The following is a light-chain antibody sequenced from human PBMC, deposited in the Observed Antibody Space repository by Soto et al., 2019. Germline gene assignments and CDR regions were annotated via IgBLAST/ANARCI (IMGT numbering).Light chain of an antibody. Sequence: SALTQPASVSGSPGQSITISCTGTSSDVGSYNLVSWYQQHPGKAPKLMIYEGSKRPSGVSNLFSGSKSGNTASLTISGLQAEDEADYYCCSYAGSSTLYVVGTVT. CDR2: EGS. J-gene: IGLJ1*01. CDR3: CSYAGSSTLYV. CDR1: SSDVGSYNL. V-gene: IGLV2-23*01.